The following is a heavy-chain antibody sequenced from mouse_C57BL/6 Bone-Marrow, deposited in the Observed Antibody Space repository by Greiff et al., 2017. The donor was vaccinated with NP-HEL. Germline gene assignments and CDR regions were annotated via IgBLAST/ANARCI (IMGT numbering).Heavy chain of an antibody. Sequence: QVQLQQPGAELVKPGASVKLSCKASGYTFTSYWMHWVEEGPGQALEWMRMFHPKSGNNKPNEKFKSKATLTVDKSSTTAYMQLSSLTSEDSAVYYCARGDYDVYAMDYWGQGTSVTVSS. CDR1: GYTFTSYW. CDR2: FHPKSGNN. V-gene: IGHV1-64*01. J-gene: IGHJ4*01. CDR3: ARGDYDVYAMDY. D-gene: IGHD2-4*01.